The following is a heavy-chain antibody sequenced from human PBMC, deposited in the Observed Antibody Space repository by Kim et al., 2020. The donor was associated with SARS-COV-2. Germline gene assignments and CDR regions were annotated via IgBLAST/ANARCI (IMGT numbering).Heavy chain of an antibody. V-gene: IGHV3-30-3*01. CDR2: ISYDGSNK. J-gene: IGHJ4*02. CDR1: GFTFSSYA. CDR3: ARVPRYSSGWYYFDY. Sequence: GGSLRLSCAASGFTFSSYAMHWVRQAPGKGLEWVAVISYDGSNKYYADSVKGRFTISRDNSKNTPYLQMNSLRAEDTAVYYCARVPRYSSGWYYFDYWGQGTLVTVSS. D-gene: IGHD6-19*01.